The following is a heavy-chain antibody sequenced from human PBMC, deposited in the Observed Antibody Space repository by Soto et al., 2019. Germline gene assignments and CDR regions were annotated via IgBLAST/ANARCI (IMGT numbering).Heavy chain of an antibody. CDR2: ISYDGSNK. CDR1: GFTFSSFA. CDR3: ARDSEGRIDY. J-gene: IGHJ4*02. V-gene: IGHV3-30-3*01. Sequence: QVQLVESGGGVVQPGRSLRLSCAASGFTFSSFAMHWVRQAPDKGLEWVAVISYDGSNKYYADSVKGRFTISRDNSKNTLYLQMNGLRADDTAVYYCARDSEGRIDYWGQGTLVTVSS.